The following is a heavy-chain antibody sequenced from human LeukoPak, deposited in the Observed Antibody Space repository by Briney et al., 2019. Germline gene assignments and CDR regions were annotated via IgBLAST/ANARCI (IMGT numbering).Heavy chain of an antibody. CDR1: GFTSSNYA. J-gene: IGHJ4*02. CDR3: ARGGRPFDY. CDR2: IWYDGSNK. Sequence: GRSLRLSCAASGFTSSNYAIYWVRQAPGNWLEWVVIIWYDGSNKYYADSVKGRFTISRDNSENTVYLQMSSLRAEDMAVYYCARGGRPFDYWGQGTLVTVSS. V-gene: IGHV3-33*07.